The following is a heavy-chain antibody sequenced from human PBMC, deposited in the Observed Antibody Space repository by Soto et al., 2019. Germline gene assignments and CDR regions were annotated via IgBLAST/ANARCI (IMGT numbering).Heavy chain of an antibody. Sequence: SVKVSCKASGGTFSSYAISWVRQAPGQGLEWMGGIIPIFGTANYAQKFQGRVTITADESTSTAYMELSSLRSEDTAVYYFARSGAPIVVVPAAQINWFDPWGQGTLVTVSS. CDR3: ARSGAPIVVVPAAQINWFDP. V-gene: IGHV1-69*13. D-gene: IGHD2-2*01. CDR2: IIPIFGTA. J-gene: IGHJ5*02. CDR1: GGTFSSYA.